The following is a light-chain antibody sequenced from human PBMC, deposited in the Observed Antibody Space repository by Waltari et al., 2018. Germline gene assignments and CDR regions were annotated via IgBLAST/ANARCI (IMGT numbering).Light chain of an antibody. J-gene: IGKJ2*01. CDR2: GAS. CDR3: QQYGSPYT. V-gene: IGKV3-20*01. CDR1: QSLRSTY. Sequence: EIVLTQSPGTLSLSPGERATLSCRASQSLRSTYLAWYQQRPGQAPRLLIYGASSRATGIPDRFSGSGSGTDFTLTISRLEPEDFAVYYCQQYGSPYTFGQGTKLEIK.